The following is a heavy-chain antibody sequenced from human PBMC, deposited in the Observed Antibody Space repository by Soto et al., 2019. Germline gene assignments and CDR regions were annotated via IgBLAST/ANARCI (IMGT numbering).Heavy chain of an antibody. J-gene: IGHJ5*02. V-gene: IGHV3-21*01. CDR2: ISSSSSYI. Sequence: GGSLRLSCAASGFTFSSYSMNWVRQAPGKGLEWVSSISSSSSYIYYADSVKGRFTISRDNAKNSLYLQMNSLRAEDTAVYYCARGLYCSRTRCYKKVFDPWGKGTLVTVS. CDR3: ARGLYCSRTRCYKKVFDP. D-gene: IGHD2-2*02. CDR1: GFTFSSYS.